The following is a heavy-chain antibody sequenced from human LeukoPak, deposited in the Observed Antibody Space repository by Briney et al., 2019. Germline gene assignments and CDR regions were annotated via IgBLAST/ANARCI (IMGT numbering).Heavy chain of an antibody. CDR3: ARLKVGTTHRDY. J-gene: IGHJ4*02. Sequence: SETLSLTCSVSDDSISRSSYYWGWIRQPPGKGLEWIGTFYYSGFTYYNPSLKNRVTISVDTSKNQFSLKLSSVTAEDTAVYYCARLKVGTTHRDYWGQGTLVTVSS. D-gene: IGHD1-26*01. CDR2: FYYSGFT. CDR1: DDSISRSSYY. V-gene: IGHV4-39*01.